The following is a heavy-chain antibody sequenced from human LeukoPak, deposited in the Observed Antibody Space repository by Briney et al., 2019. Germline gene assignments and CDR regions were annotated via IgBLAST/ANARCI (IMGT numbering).Heavy chain of an antibody. CDR2: INWNGGST. Sequence: PGGSLRLSCAASGFTFDDYGMSWVRQAPGKGLEWVSGINWNGGSTGYADSVKGRFTISRDNAKNSLYLQMNSLRAEDTALYYCARARAISSSSWYFDYWGQGTLVTVSS. V-gene: IGHV3-20*04. D-gene: IGHD6-13*01. CDR1: GFTFDDYG. J-gene: IGHJ4*02. CDR3: ARARAISSSSWYFDY.